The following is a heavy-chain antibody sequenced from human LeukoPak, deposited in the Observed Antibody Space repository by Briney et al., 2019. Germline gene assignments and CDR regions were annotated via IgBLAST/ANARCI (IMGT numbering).Heavy chain of an antibody. Sequence: GASVKVSCKASGYTFTSYGISWVRQAPEQGLEWMGWISAYNGNTNYAQKLQGRVTMTTDTSTSTAYMELRSLRSDDAAVYYCARVRLHGPYYYDSSGYYGDYWGQGTLVTVSS. CDR1: GYTFTSYG. D-gene: IGHD3-22*01. CDR2: ISAYNGNT. V-gene: IGHV1-18*01. CDR3: ARVRLHGPYYYDSSGYYGDY. J-gene: IGHJ4*02.